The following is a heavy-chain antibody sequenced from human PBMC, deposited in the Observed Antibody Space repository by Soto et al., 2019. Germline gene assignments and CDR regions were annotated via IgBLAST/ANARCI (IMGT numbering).Heavy chain of an antibody. J-gene: IGHJ4*02. D-gene: IGHD2-21*02. Sequence: QVQLQESGPGLVKPSQTLSLTCTVSGGSVSSGGYYWSWIRQHPGKGLEWIGYIYYSGSTYYNPSLKSXGTSSXXTSKNQFSLKLSSVTAADTAVYYCARWGPMTELDYWGQGTLVTVSS. CDR1: GGSVSSGGYY. CDR3: ARWGPMTELDY. V-gene: IGHV4-31*03. CDR2: IYYSGST.